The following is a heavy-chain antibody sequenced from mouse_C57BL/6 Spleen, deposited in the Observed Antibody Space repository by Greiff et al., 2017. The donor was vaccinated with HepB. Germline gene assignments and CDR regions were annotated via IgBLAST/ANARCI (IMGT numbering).Heavy chain of an antibody. CDR2: INPSTGGT. CDR1: GYSFTGYY. D-gene: IGHD1-1*01. J-gene: IGHJ2*01. Sequence: EVQLQESGPELVKPGASVKISCKASGYSFTGYYMNWVKQSPEKSLEWIGEINPSTGGTTYNQKFKAKATLTVDKSSSTAYMQLKSLTSEDSAVYYCAREPVVESGVDYWGQGTTLTVSS. CDR3: AREPVVESGVDY. V-gene: IGHV1-42*01.